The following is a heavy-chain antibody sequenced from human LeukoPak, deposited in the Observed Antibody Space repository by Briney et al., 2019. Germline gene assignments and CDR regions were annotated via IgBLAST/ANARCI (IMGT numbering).Heavy chain of an antibody. V-gene: IGHV1-46*01. Sequence: GASVKLSCKSSGYTFTIYYMHWVRQAPGQGLEWRGIINPSGGGPRYAQKFQGRVTMTRDMSTSTVYMELSRLRSEDTAVYYCARDSGYDPPNYWGQGTLVTVSS. CDR3: ARDSGYDPPNY. J-gene: IGHJ4*02. CDR2: INPSGGGP. D-gene: IGHD5-12*01. CDR1: GYTFTIYY.